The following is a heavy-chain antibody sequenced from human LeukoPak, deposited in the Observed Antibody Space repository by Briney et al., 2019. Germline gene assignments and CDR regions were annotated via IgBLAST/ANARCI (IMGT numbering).Heavy chain of an antibody. CDR3: AREGSDAFDI. Sequence: PGGSLRLSCAASGFTFSSYNINWVRQAPGKGLEWVSSISSGSTYIYYADSVKGRFTISRDNAKNSLYLQMNSLRGEDTAVYYCAREGSDAFDIWGQGTMVTVSP. V-gene: IGHV3-21*01. CDR1: GFTFSSYN. CDR2: ISSGSTYI. J-gene: IGHJ3*02.